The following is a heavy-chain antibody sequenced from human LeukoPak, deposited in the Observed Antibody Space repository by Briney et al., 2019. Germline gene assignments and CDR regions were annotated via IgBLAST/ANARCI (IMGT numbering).Heavy chain of an antibody. D-gene: IGHD3-10*01. J-gene: IGHJ4*02. CDR1: GFPFNTYV. CDR3: AKDMEGSVADYFDY. V-gene: IGHV3-23*01. CDR2: INGGGSNT. Sequence: GGSLRLSCAASGFPFNTYVMSWVRQAPGKGLEWVSAINGGGSNTYYADSVKGRFTISRDNSKNTLYLQMNSLRADDTAVYYCAKDMEGSVADYFDYWGQGTLVTVSS.